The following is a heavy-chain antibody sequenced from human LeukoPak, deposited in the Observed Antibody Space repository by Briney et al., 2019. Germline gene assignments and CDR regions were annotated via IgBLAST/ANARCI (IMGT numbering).Heavy chain of an antibody. J-gene: IGHJ4*02. CDR1: GGSLRSGSYY. Sequence: PSETLSLTCTVSGGSLRSGSYYWSWIRQPPGRGLEWIGYIYYSGSTNYNPSLKSRVTISVDTSKNQFSLKLSSVTAADTAVYYCARGGLYGDSGFDYWGQGTLVTVSS. V-gene: IGHV4-61*01. CDR2: IYYSGST. CDR3: ARGGLYGDSGFDY. D-gene: IGHD4-17*01.